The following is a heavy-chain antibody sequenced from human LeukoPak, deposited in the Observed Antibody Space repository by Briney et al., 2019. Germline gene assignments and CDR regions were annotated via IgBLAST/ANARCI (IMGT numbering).Heavy chain of an antibody. CDR1: GFTFSSYS. CDR2: ISSSSSYI. CDR3: ASGGYGDSSVYYSVDGFDI. Sequence: GGSLRLSCAASGFTFSSYSMNWVRQAPGKGLEWVSSISSSSSYIYYADSVKGRFTISRDNAKNSLYLQMNSLRAEDTALYYCASGGYGDSSVYYSVDGFDIWGQGTMVTVSS. J-gene: IGHJ3*02. D-gene: IGHD3-22*01. V-gene: IGHV3-21*01.